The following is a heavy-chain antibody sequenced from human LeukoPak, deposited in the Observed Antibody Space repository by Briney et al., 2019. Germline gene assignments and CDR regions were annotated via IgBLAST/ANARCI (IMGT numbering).Heavy chain of an antibody. D-gene: IGHD6-6*01. J-gene: IGHJ4*02. CDR1: GGSFSDYY. CDR2: INHSGST. Sequence: SETLSLTCAVYGGSFSDYYWSWIRQPPEKGLEWIGEINHSGSTNYNPSLKSRVTISVDTSKNQFSLKLSSVTAADTAVYYCAGRYSSSPWGEYYFDYWGQGTLVTVSS. CDR3: AGRYSSSPWGEYYFDY. V-gene: IGHV4-34*01.